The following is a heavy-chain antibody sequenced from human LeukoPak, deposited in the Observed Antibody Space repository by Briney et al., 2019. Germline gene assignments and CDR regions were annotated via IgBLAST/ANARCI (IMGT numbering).Heavy chain of an antibody. CDR1: GGSISSYY. Sequence: PSETLSLTCTVSGGSISSYYWSWIRQPPGKGLEWIGYIYYSGSTNYNPSLRSRVTISVDTSKNQFSLKLSSVTAADTAVYYCARGSTVTTMDDAFGIWGQGTMVTASS. J-gene: IGHJ3*02. CDR2: IYYSGST. CDR3: ARGSTVTTMDDAFGI. D-gene: IGHD4-17*01. V-gene: IGHV4-59*01.